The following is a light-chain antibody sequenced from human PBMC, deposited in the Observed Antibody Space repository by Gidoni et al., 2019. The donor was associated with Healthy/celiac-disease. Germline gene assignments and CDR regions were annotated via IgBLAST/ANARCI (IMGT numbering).Light chain of an antibody. V-gene: IGKV1-16*02. CDR1: QGISNY. CDR3: QQYNSYPLT. J-gene: IGKJ1*01. Sequence: DIQMTQSPYSLSASVGDRVTITFRARQGISNYLALFQQKHGKAPKYLIYAASSLQSAVPSKFSGSGSGTDFTLTISSLQPEDFATYYCQQYNSYPLTFGQGTKVEIK. CDR2: AAS.